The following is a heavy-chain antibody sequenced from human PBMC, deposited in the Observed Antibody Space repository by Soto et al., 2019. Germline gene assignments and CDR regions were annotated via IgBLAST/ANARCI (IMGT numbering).Heavy chain of an antibody. V-gene: IGHV1-69*01. J-gene: IGHJ5*02. D-gene: IGHD3-22*01. CDR2: IIPIFGTA. CDR3: ARAQEITYYYDSRGYYPFDP. Sequence: QVQLVQSGAEVKKPGSSVKVSCKASGGTFSSYAISWVRQAPGQGLEWMGGIIPIFGTANYAQKFQGRVTITADESTSTAYMELSSLRSEDTAVYYCARAQEITYYYDSRGYYPFDPWGQGTLVTVSS. CDR1: GGTFSSYA.